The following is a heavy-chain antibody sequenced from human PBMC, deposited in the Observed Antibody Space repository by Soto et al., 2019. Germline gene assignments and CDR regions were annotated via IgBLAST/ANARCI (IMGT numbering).Heavy chain of an antibody. V-gene: IGHV3-53*01. D-gene: IGHD3-16*01. Sequence: EVQLVESGGGLIQPGGSLRLSCAASGSSVSDNYMTWVRQGPGKGLEWVAVIYTGGSAYYADSVKGRFTISGDTSRNTLYLQMISLRADAAAVYYCATDLGCHVLAWWGHGTGVTVSS. CDR2: IYTGGSA. CDR3: ATDLGCHVLAW. CDR1: GSSVSDNY. J-gene: IGHJ4*01.